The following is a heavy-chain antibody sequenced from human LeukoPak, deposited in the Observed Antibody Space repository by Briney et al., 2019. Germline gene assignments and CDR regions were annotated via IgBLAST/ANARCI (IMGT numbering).Heavy chain of an antibody. CDR3: ARAVAPNVDIAMVNI. Sequence: SVKVSCKASGGTFSSYAISWVRQAPGQGLEWVGGIIPIFGTANYAQKFQGRVTITTDESTSTAYMELSSLRSEDTAVYYCARAVAPNVDIAMVNIWGQGTLVTVSS. J-gene: IGHJ4*02. V-gene: IGHV1-69*05. D-gene: IGHD5-18*01. CDR1: GGTFSSYA. CDR2: IIPIFGTA.